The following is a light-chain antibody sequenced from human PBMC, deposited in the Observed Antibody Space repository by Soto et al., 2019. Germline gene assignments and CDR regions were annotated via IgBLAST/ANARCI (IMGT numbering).Light chain of an antibody. J-gene: IGLJ2*01. V-gene: IGLV1-44*01. Sequence: QSVLTQPPSASGTPGQRVTISCSGSSSNIGSDAVNWYQRFPGTAPKLLIYSNNERPSGVPARFSGSTSGTSASLAISGLQSEDEADYYCAAWDDSRNGVVFGGGTKLTVL. CDR2: SNN. CDR3: AAWDDSRNGVV. CDR1: SSNIGSDA.